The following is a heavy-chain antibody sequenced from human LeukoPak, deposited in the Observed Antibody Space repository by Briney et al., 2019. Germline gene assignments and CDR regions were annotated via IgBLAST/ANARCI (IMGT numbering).Heavy chain of an antibody. V-gene: IGHV3-23*01. D-gene: IGHD6-19*01. CDR1: GFTFSSYA. CDR3: AKPKAGYYYGMDV. CDR2: ISGSGGST. J-gene: IGHJ6*02. Sequence: GGSLRLSCAASGFTFSSYAMSWVRQAPGKGLDWVSAISGSGGSTYYADSVKGRFTISRDNSKNTLYLQMNSLRAEDTAVYYCAKPKAGYYYGMDVWGQGTTVTVSS.